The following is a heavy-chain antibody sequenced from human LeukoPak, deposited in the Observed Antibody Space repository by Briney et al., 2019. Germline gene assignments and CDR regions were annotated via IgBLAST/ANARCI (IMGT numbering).Heavy chain of an antibody. CDR2: INGGGGNT. D-gene: IGHD2-21*01. CDR3: AKAPAYCGGDCYSGYLQH. CDR1: GFTFSSYA. Sequence: GGSLRLACAASGFTFSSYAMSWVRQAPGKGLEWVSGINGGGGNTYYADSVKGRLTISRDNSKNTLYLQMNSLRVEDTAVYYCAKAPAYCGGDCYSGYLQHWGQGTLVTVSS. V-gene: IGHV3-23*01. J-gene: IGHJ1*01.